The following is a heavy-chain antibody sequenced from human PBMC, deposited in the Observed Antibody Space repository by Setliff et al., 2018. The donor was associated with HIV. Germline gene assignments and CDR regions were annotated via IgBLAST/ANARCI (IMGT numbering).Heavy chain of an antibody. D-gene: IGHD4-17*01. J-gene: IGHJ6*03. CDR3: ARNLGVAALGDDGQVDHYYYYMDV. Sequence: VYYMSWVRQAPGKGLEWLSYISDTGSTTYFADSVKGRFSISRDNAKTSLYLQMSSLRAEDTAVYFCARNLGVAALGDDGQVDHYYYYMDVWGKGTTVTVSS. CDR2: ISDTGSTT. V-gene: IGHV3-11*04. CDR1: VYY.